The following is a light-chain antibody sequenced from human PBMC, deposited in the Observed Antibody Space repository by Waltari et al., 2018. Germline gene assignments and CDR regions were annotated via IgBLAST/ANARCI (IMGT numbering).Light chain of an antibody. CDR2: DNN. CDR3: GTWDSTLSAGV. Sequence: QSVLTQPPSVSAAPGQKVTISCSGSSPNIGNNYVTWYQQLPGTAPKVLIYDNNKRPSGIPDRFSGSKSGTSATLDITGLQTGDEADYYCGTWDSTLSAGVFGGGTQLTVL. V-gene: IGLV1-51*01. J-gene: IGLJ7*01. CDR1: SPNIGNNY.